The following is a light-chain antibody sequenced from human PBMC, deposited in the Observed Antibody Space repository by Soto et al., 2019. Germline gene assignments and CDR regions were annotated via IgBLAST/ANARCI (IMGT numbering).Light chain of an antibody. V-gene: IGLV2-14*01. CDR3: SSYTSSSTFYV. CDR2: DVS. Sequence: QSALTQPASVSGSPGQSITISCTGTSSDVGGYNYVSWYQQHPGKAPKLMIYDVSNRPSGVSNRFSGSKSGNTASLTISGLQAEDEADYYCSSYTSSSTFYVFGTGTKDTDL. J-gene: IGLJ1*01. CDR1: SSDVGGYNY.